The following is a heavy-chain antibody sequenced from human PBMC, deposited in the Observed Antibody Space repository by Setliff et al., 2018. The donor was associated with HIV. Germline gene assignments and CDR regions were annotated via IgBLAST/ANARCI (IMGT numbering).Heavy chain of an antibody. Sequence: PGGSLRLSCAASGFTFSSYAMSWVRQVPGKGLEWVSFIYSGGSSTYYADSVKGRFSISRENSKNTLYLQMNSLRAEDTAVYYCAKSKTKYSSSWYVKVPYYMDVWGKGTTVTVSS. CDR3: AKSKTKYSSSWYVKVPYYMDV. D-gene: IGHD6-13*01. J-gene: IGHJ6*03. CDR1: GFTFSSYA. V-gene: IGHV3-23*03. CDR2: IYSGGSST.